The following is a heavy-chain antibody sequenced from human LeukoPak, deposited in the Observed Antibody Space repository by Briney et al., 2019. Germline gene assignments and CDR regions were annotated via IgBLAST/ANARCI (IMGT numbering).Heavy chain of an antibody. CDR1: GYTFTKYG. Sequence: GAAVKVSCKASGYTFTKYGISWVRQAPGQGIEWMGYISAYNGHKQFAQKFQGRLTMTTDTSTTTAYMELRSLRSDDTAVYYCARQLLEWSGSYYSYYYMDVWGKGTTLTVSS. CDR2: ISAYNGHK. J-gene: IGHJ6*03. CDR3: ARQLLEWSGSYYSYYYMDV. V-gene: IGHV1-18*01. D-gene: IGHD3-3*01.